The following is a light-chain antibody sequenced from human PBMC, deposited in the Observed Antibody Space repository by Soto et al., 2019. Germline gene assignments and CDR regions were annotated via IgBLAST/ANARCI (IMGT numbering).Light chain of an antibody. CDR2: FGS. J-gene: IGKJ1*01. Sequence: DIVMTQSPLSLPVTPGEPASISCSSSQSLLQSNVYNYLDWSLQNPGQSPPLLIDFGSYRASGVPDRFSGSGSGTDYTLKIRRVEAEDVGVDDGMQSQQSPPTFGQGTKVEI. CDR3: MQSQQSPPT. CDR1: QSLLQSNVYNY. V-gene: IGKV2-28*01.